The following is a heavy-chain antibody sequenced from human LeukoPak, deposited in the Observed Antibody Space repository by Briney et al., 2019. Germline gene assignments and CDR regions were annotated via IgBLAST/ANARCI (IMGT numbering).Heavy chain of an antibody. CDR3: ARQSGYRFDY. CDR1: GFTVSSNY. J-gene: IGHJ4*02. CDR2: IYRGGST. V-gene: IGHV3-66*04. Sequence: GGSLRLSCAASGFTVSSNYMSWVRQAPGKGLEWVSVIYRGGSTYYADSVKGRFTISRENSKNTLYLQMNSLRAEDTAVYYCARQSGYRFDYWGQGTLVTVSP. D-gene: IGHD3-3*01.